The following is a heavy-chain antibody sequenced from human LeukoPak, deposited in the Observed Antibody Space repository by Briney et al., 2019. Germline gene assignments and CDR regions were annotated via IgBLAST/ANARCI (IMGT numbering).Heavy chain of an antibody. CDR2: INPNSGGT. V-gene: IGHV1-2*02. D-gene: IGHD3-10*01. J-gene: IGHJ3*02. CDR3: ARAVLDAFDI. CDR1: GFTFSSYW. Sequence: GGSLRLSCAASGFTFSSYWMSWVRQAPGQGLEWMGWINPNSGGTNYAQKFQGRVTMTRDTSISTAYMELSRLRSDDTAVYYCARAVLDAFDIWGQGTMVTVSS.